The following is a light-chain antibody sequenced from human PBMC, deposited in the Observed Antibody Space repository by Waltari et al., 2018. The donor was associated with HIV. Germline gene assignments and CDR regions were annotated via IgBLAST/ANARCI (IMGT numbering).Light chain of an antibody. CDR3: SSYADSDTPVV. V-gene: IGLV2-8*01. Sequence: QSALAQPPSASGSAGQSVTISCTGTSSAVGAYNYVSWYEQPPGTYSKLIIYDVTKLPSGVPDRFSGSKSGNTASLTVSGLQGEDEADYYCSSYADSDTPVVFGGGTKLTVL. CDR2: DVT. CDR1: SSAVGAYNY. J-gene: IGLJ2*01.